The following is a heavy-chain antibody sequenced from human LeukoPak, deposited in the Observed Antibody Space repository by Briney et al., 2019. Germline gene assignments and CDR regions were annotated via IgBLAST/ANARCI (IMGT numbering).Heavy chain of an antibody. D-gene: IGHD3-10*01. CDR2: ISGSGGST. J-gene: IGHJ4*02. CDR3: AKELLFGELPVWYFDS. V-gene: IGHV3-23*01. CDR1: GFTFSDCA. Sequence: GGSLRLSCAASGFTFSDCAMTWVRQDPGKGLEWISTISGSGGSTYYADSVKGRFTISRDNSKTTLYLQMNSLRAEDTAVYSCAKELLFGELPVWYFDSWGQGTLVTVSS.